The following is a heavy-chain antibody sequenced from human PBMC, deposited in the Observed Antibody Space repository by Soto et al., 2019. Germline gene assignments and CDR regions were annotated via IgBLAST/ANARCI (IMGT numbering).Heavy chain of an antibody. CDR3: ARESAYYYDSSGYQSSRKSMDV. V-gene: IGHV1-2*04. J-gene: IGHJ6*02. Sequence: ASVKVSCKASGYTFATYDINWVRQATGQGLEWMGWMNPNSGGTNYAQKFQGWVTMTRDTSISTAYMELSRLRSDDTAVYYCARESAYYYDSSGYQSSRKSMDVWGQGTTVTVSS. CDR2: MNPNSGGT. CDR1: GYTFATYD. D-gene: IGHD3-22*01.